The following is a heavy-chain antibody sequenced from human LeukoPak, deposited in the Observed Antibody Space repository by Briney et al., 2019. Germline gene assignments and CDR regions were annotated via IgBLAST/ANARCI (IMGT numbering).Heavy chain of an antibody. CDR1: GYTFTGYY. CDR3: ARPAPGANDAFDI. D-gene: IGHD1-26*01. V-gene: IGHV1-2*02. J-gene: IGHJ3*02. CDR2: INPNSGGT. Sequence: ASVKVSCKASGYTFTGYYMHWVRQAPGQGLEWMGWINPNSGGTNYAQKFQGRVTMTRDTSISTAYMELSRLRSDDTAVYYCARPAPGANDAFDIWGQGTMVTVSS.